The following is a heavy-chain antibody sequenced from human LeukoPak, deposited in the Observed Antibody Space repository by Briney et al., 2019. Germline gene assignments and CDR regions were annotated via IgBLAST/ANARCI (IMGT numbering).Heavy chain of an antibody. CDR2: IIPIFGTA. CDR1: GGTFSSYA. CDR3: ARDLAAAGTPGAFDI. V-gene: IGHV1-69*01. D-gene: IGHD6-13*01. J-gene: IGHJ3*02. Sequence: SVKVSCKASGGTFSSYAISWVRQAPGQGLEWMGGIIPIFGTANYAQKFQGRVTITADESTSTAYMELSSLRSEDTAVYYCARDLAAAGTPGAFDIWGQGTMVTVSS.